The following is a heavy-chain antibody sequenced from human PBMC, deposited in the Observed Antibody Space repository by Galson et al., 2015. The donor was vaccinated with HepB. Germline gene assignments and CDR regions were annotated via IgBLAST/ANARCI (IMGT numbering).Heavy chain of an antibody. V-gene: IGHV4-59*08. CDR3: ARQENYFDSSGYYRWGNWFDP. J-gene: IGHJ5*02. D-gene: IGHD3-22*01. CDR2: IFYSGST. Sequence: LSLTCTVSGGSSNSHYWSWIQQPPGKGLEWIGNIFYSGSTTYNPSLKSRVIISIDTSKNQFSLKLTSVTAADTAVYYCARQENYFDSSGYYRWGNWFDPWGQGTLVTVSS. CDR1: GGSSNSHY.